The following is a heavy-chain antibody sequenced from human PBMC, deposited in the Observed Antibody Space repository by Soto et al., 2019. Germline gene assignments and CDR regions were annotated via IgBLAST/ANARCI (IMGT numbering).Heavy chain of an antibody. V-gene: IGHV4-4*02. Sequence: QVQLQESGPGLVRPSGTVSLTCTVSGVSISSDNWWSWVRQPPGKALEWIGEIHHRGSTNYNPSLKSRLTMSVVPSKDLFSLTLNSVTAADTAFYYCARDQGSHPGDWGQGTLVSVSS. J-gene: IGHJ4*02. CDR3: ARDQGSHPGD. CDR1: GVSISSDNW. D-gene: IGHD6-13*01. CDR2: IHHRGST.